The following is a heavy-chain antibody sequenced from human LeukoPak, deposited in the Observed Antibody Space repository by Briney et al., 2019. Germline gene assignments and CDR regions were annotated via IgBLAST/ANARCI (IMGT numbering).Heavy chain of an antibody. J-gene: IGHJ6*03. D-gene: IGHD6-19*01. CDR2: ISSSGSTI. CDR3: ARDSSGWYASALSYMDV. V-gene: IGHV3-48*03. Sequence: GGSLRLSCAASGFTFSSYEMSWVRQAPGKGLEWVSYISSSGSTIYYADSVKGRFTISRDNAKNSLYLQMNCLRAEDTAVYYCARDSSGWYASALSYMDVWGKGTTVTVSS. CDR1: GFTFSSYE.